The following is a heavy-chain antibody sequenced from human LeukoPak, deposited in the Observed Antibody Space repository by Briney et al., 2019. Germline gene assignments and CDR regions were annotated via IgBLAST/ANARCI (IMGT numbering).Heavy chain of an antibody. CDR1: GFTVSSNY. CDR2: ISSNSNYI. J-gene: IGHJ4*02. D-gene: IGHD4/OR15-4a*01. CDR3: ARDPSAMVTKYYFDF. V-gene: IGHV3-21*01. Sequence: GGSLRLSCADSGFTVSSNYMRWVRQAPGKGLEWVSSISSNSNYIYYADLVKGRFTISRDNAKNSLYLQMNSLRAEDTAVYFCARDPSAMVTKYYFDFWGQGTLVTASS.